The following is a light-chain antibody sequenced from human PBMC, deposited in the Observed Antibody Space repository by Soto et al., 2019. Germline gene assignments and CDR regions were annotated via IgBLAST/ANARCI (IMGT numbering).Light chain of an antibody. V-gene: IGKV3-11*01. J-gene: IGKJ1*01. CDR3: QQRSNWPRT. Sequence: ENVLTQSPATLSLSPGERATRSCRASQSVSSYLAWYQQKPGQAPRLLIYDASNRATGIPARFSGSGSGTDFTLTISGLEPEDFAVYYCQQRSNWPRTFGQGTKVEIE. CDR1: QSVSSY. CDR2: DAS.